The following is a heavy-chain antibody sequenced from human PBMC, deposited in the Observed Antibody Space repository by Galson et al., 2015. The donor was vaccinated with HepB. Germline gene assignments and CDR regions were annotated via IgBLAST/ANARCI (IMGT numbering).Heavy chain of an antibody. D-gene: IGHD6-19*01. CDR3: ARDSFRSSGWYNY. V-gene: IGHV3-7*01. Sequence: LRLSCAASGFTFSSYWMSWVRQAPGKGLEWVANIKQDGSEKYYVDSVKGRFTISRDNAKNSLYLQMNSLRAEDTAVYYCARDSFRSSGWYNYWGQGTLVTVSS. CDR1: GFTFSSYW. CDR2: IKQDGSEK. J-gene: IGHJ4*02.